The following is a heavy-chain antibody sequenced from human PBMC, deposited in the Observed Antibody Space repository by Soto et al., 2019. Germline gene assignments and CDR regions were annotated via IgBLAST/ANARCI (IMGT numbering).Heavy chain of an antibody. D-gene: IGHD1-26*01. CDR3: ARGYGSFISHFDY. CDR2: IWYDGSNK. CDR1: GFTFSSYG. V-gene: IGHV3-33*01. J-gene: IGHJ4*02. Sequence: GGSLRLSCAASGFTFSSYGMHWVRQAPGKGLEWVAVIWYDGSNKYYADSVKGRFTISRDNSKNTLYLQMNSLRAEDTAVYYCARGYGSFISHFDYWGQGTLVTVSS.